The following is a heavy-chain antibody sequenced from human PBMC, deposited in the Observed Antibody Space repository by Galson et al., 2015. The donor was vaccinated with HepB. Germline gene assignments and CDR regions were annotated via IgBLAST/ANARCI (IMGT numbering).Heavy chain of an antibody. Sequence: SLRLSCAASGFTFSSYSMNWVRQAPGKGLGWVSAISGSGGSTYYADSVKGRFTISRDNSKNTLYLQMNSLRAEDTAVYYCAKTLVPAANMSPNWFDPWGQGTLVTVSS. D-gene: IGHD2-2*01. V-gene: IGHV3-23*01. CDR3: AKTLVPAANMSPNWFDP. CDR2: ISGSGGST. J-gene: IGHJ5*02. CDR1: GFTFSSYS.